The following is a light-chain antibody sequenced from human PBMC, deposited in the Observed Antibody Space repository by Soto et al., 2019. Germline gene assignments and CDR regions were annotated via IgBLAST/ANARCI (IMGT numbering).Light chain of an antibody. V-gene: IGLV1-40*01. CDR1: SSNIGAGHD. Sequence: QSVLTQAPSVSGAPGQRVTISCTGSSSNIGAGHDVHWYQQVPGTAPKLLIYGNNNRPSGVPDRFSGSKSGTSATLGITGLQTGDEADYYCSAWDSRLSVVIFGGGTKLTVL. CDR2: GNN. J-gene: IGLJ2*01. CDR3: SAWDSRLSVVI.